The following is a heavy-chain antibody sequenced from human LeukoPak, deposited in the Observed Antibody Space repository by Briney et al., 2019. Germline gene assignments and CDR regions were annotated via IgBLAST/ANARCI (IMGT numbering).Heavy chain of an antibody. CDR1: GFTFSSYG. CDR3: ALNRGSGWYFHY. Sequence: GGSLRLSCAASGFTFSSYGMHWVRQAPGKGLEWVAFIRYDGSNKYYADSVKGRFTISRDNAKNSLYLQMNSLRAEDTAVYYCALNRGSGWYFHYWGQGTLVTVSS. CDR2: IRYDGSNK. J-gene: IGHJ4*02. V-gene: IGHV3-30*02. D-gene: IGHD6-19*01.